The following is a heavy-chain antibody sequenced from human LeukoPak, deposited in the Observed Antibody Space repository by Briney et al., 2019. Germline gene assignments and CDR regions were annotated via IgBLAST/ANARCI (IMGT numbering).Heavy chain of an antibody. CDR1: GDSISSSKSY. CDR2: IYYTGNT. J-gene: IGHJ5*02. CDR3: ARQYYYDSSGVDP. V-gene: IGHV4-39*01. D-gene: IGHD3-22*01. Sequence: SETLSLTCTVSGDSISSSKSYWGWIRQPPGKGLEWIGSIYYTGNTYYNASLKSRVTISVDTSKNQFSLKLSSVTAADTAVYYCARQYYYDSSGVDPWGQGTLVTVSS.